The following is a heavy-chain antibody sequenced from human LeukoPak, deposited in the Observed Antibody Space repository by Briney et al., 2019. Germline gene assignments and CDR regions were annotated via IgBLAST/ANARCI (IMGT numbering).Heavy chain of an antibody. D-gene: IGHD6-19*01. Sequence: GASVKVSCKASGYTFTSYYMHWVRQAPGQGLEWMGIINPSGGSTSYAQKFQGRVTMTRDTSTSTVYKELSSLRSEDTAVYYCARGKGLAVAGTLNYFDYWGQGTLVTVSS. CDR1: GYTFTSYY. CDR2: INPSGGST. CDR3: ARGKGLAVAGTLNYFDY. V-gene: IGHV1-46*01. J-gene: IGHJ4*02.